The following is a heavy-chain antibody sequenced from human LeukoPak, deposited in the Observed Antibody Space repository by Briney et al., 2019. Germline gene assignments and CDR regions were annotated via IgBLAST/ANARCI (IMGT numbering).Heavy chain of an antibody. D-gene: IGHD2-8*01. J-gene: IGHJ4*02. CDR2: INLSGGST. CDR1: GYSFTNYA. V-gene: IGHV1-46*01. CDR3: ARDYVDDIPMIKDY. Sequence: ASVKVSCKASGYSFTNYAVNWVRQAPGQGLEWMGKINLSGGSTTYAQKFQGRVTMTRDTSTSTVYMELSSLRSEDTAVYYCARDYVDDIPMIKDYWGQGTLVTVSS.